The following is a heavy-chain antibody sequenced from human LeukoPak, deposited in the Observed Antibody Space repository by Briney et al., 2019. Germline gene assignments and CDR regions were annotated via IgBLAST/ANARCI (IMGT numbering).Heavy chain of an antibody. CDR3: ASGHGSGSTKINWFDP. D-gene: IGHD3-10*01. V-gene: IGHV4-31*03. J-gene: IGHJ5*02. CDR1: GGSISSGGYY. Sequence: PSETLSLTCTVSGGSISSGGYYWSWIRQHPGKGLEWIGYIYYSGSTYYNPSLKSRVTILVDTSKNQFSLKLSSVTAADTAVYYCASGHGSGSTKINWFDPWGQGTLVTVSS. CDR2: IYYSGST.